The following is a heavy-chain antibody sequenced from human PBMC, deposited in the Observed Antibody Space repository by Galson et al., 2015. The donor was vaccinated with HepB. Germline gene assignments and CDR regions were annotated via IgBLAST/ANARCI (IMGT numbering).Heavy chain of an antibody. CDR1: EYTLTELS. D-gene: IGHD6-6*01. CDR2: SDPEDGEA. CDR3: ATVEFRLLAVRPDLHFDY. Sequence: SMKVSCKVSEYTLTELSMHWVRQAPGIGLEWMGGSDPEDGEAIYAQKFQGRVTMTEDTSTDTAYMELRSLRSEDTAVYYCATVEFRLLAVRPDLHFDYWGQGTLVTVSS. V-gene: IGHV1-24*01. J-gene: IGHJ4*02.